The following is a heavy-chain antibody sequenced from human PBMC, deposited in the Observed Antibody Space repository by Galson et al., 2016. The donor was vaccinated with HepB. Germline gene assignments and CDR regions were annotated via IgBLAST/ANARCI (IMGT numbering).Heavy chain of an antibody. D-gene: IGHD1/OR15-1a*01. CDR3: AKAVAGGGTNWFGP. CDR1: GFTFSYYG. V-gene: IGHV3-30*18. J-gene: IGHJ5*02. Sequence: SLRLSCAASGFTFSYYGMHWVRQAPGKGLEWVSIISYDGSKIFYADSVKGRFIISRDNARNTLYLQMNGLRVEDTAVYYCAKAVAGGGTNWFGPWGQGTLVTVSS. CDR2: ISYDGSKI.